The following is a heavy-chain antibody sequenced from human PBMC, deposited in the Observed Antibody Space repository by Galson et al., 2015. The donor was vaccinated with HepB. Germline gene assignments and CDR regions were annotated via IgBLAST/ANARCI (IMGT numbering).Heavy chain of an antibody. CDR3: ARAGTSDALDV. CDR1: GGTFSSYA. Sequence: SVKVSCKASGGTFSSYAINWVRLAPGQGLEWMGGVISIIGTANYAQKFQDRVMITADEYTNTTFMELSSLRSEDTAVYYCARAGTSDALDVWGQGTMVTVSS. J-gene: IGHJ3*01. V-gene: IGHV1-69*13. CDR2: VISIIGTA. D-gene: IGHD1-7*01.